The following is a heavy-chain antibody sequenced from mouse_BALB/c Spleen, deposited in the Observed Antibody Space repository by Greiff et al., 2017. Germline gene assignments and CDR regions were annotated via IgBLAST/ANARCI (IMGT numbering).Heavy chain of an antibody. V-gene: IGHV14-3*02. Sequence: EVQLQQSGAELVKPGASVKLSCTASGFNIQDTYMHWVKQRPEQGLEWIGRIGPANGNTKYDPKFQGKATITADTSSNTSYLQLSSLTSEYTAVYYCAREDYDQTYWGQGTLVTVSA. J-gene: IGHJ3*01. CDR2: IGPANGNT. D-gene: IGHD2-4*01. CDR1: GFNIQDTY. CDR3: AREDYDQTY.